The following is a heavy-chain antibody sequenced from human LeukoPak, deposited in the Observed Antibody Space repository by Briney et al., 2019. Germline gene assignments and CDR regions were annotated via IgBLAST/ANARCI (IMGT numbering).Heavy chain of an antibody. Sequence: SETLSLTCTVSGGSISSGGYYWSWIRQHPRKGLEWIGYIYYSGSTYYNPSLKSRVTISVDTSKNQFSLKLSSVTAADTAVYYCAREERTLHYYYGMDVWGQGTTVTVSS. CDR2: IYYSGST. D-gene: IGHD1-1*01. J-gene: IGHJ6*02. V-gene: IGHV4-31*03. CDR3: AREERTLHYYYGMDV. CDR1: GGSISSGGYY.